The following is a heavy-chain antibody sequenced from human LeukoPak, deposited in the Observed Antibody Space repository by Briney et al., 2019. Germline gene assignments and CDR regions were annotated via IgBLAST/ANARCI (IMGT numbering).Heavy chain of an antibody. CDR1: GYTFTSYG. D-gene: IGHD2-15*01. Sequence: ASVKVSCKASGYTFTSYGISWVRQAPGQGLEWMGWISAYNGNTNYAQKLQGRVTMTTDTSTSTAYMELRSLRSDDTAVYYCARLGDRSGGSCYSWYSSGWTIDYWGQGTLVTVSS. CDR2: ISAYNGNT. V-gene: IGHV1-18*01. CDR3: ARLGDRSGGSCYSWYSSGWTIDY. J-gene: IGHJ4*02.